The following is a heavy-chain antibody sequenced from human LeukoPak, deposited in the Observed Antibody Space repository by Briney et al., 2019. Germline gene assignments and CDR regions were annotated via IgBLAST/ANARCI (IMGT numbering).Heavy chain of an antibody. D-gene: IGHD2-8*01. CDR1: GFTFSSYG. CDR2: IWYDGSNK. CDR3: ARDNGDYYYGMDV. V-gene: IGHV3-33*01. J-gene: IGHJ6*02. Sequence: GRSLRLSCAASGFTFSSYGMQWVRQAPGKGLEWVAFIWYDGSNKYYADSVKGRFTISRDNSKNTLYLQMNSLRAEDTAVYYCARDNGDYYYGMDVWGQGTTVTVSS.